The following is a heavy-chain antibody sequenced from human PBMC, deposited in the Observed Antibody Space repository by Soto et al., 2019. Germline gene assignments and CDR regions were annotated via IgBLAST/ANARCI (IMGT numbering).Heavy chain of an antibody. CDR3: AKSDCGLISCYVRDF. V-gene: IGHV3-23*01. J-gene: IGHJ4*02. D-gene: IGHD2-2*01. Sequence: PGGSLRLSCTASGFPFTSYAMSWVRQAPGKGLEWVASVSGSADSTSYADSVKGRFTIIRDNSKNTVYLQMSSLRVEDTAVFYCAKSDCGLISCYVRDFWGPGALVTVYS. CDR2: VSGSADST. CDR1: GFPFTSYA.